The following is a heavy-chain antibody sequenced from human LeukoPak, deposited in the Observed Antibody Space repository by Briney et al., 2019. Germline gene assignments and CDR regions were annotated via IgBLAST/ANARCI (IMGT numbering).Heavy chain of an antibody. Sequence: GGSLRLSCAASGFSFSNYAMSWVRQAPGKGLEWVSSISSSSSYIYYADSVKGRFTISRDNAKNSLYLQMNSLRAEDTAVYYCARMGYSGYDPSGDAFDIWGQGTVVTVSS. V-gene: IGHV3-21*01. J-gene: IGHJ3*02. D-gene: IGHD5-12*01. CDR2: ISSSSSYI. CDR3: ARMGYSGYDPSGDAFDI. CDR1: GFSFSNYA.